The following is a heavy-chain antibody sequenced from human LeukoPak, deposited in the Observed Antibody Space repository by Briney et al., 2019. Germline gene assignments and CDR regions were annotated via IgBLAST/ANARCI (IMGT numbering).Heavy chain of an antibody. J-gene: IGHJ4*02. CDR3: ARDTMVRGEDY. CDR2: ISYDGSNK. CDR1: RFTFSSYA. V-gene: IGHV3-30*04. D-gene: IGHD3-10*01. Sequence: GRSLRLSCAASRFTFSSYAMHWVRQAPGKGLEWVAVISYDGSNKYYADSVKGRFTISRDNSKNTLYLQMNSLRAEDTAVYYCARDTMVRGEDYWGQGTLVTVSS.